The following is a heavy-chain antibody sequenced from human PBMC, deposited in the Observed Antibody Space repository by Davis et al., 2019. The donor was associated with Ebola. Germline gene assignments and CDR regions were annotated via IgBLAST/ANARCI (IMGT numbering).Heavy chain of an antibody. V-gene: IGHV4-34*01. CDR1: GGSFSGYY. CDR2: INHSGST. D-gene: IGHD2-2*02. Sequence: MPSETLSLTCAVYGGSFSGYYWSWIRQPPGKGLEWIGEINHSGSTNYSPSLKSRVTISVDTSKNQFSLKLSSVTAADTAVYYCARGEWVVPAAIGVGNYYGMDVWGQGTTVTVSS. CDR3: ARGEWVVPAAIGVGNYYGMDV. J-gene: IGHJ6*02.